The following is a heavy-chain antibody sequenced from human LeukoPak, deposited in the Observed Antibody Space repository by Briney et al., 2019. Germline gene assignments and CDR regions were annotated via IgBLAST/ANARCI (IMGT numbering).Heavy chain of an antibody. CDR2: IIPIFGTA. V-gene: IGHV1-69*05. D-gene: IGHD1-26*01. CDR3: ARALNSGSYSFYFDY. Sequence: ASVKVSCKASGGTFSSYAISWVRQAPGQGLEWMGRIIPIFGTANYAQKFQGRVTITTDESTSTAYMELSSPRSEDTAVYYCARALNSGSYSFYFDYRGQGTLVTVSS. J-gene: IGHJ4*02. CDR1: GGTFSSYA.